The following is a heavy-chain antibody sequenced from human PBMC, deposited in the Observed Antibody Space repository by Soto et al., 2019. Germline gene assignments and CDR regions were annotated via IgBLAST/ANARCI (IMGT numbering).Heavy chain of an antibody. CDR1: GGSISSYY. V-gene: IGHV4-59*08. J-gene: IGHJ2*01. Sequence: QVLLQASGRALVKPSETLSLTCTVSGGSISSYYWSWIRQPPGKGLEWIGYIYYSGSTNYNPSLKSRVTISGDTSKNQFSLKLSSVTAADTAVYYCARFRERLRYWYFDLWCRGTLVTVSS. D-gene: IGHD3-3*01. CDR2: IYYSGST. CDR3: ARFRERLRYWYFDL.